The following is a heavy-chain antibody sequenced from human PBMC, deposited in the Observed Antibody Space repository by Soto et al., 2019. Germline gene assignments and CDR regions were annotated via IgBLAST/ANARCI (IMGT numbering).Heavy chain of an antibody. J-gene: IGHJ2*01. V-gene: IGHV3-21*01. D-gene: IGHD2-15*01. CDR2: ISSSSSYI. CDR1: GFTFSSYS. CDR3: ARDKVETILRYFAL. Sequence: EVQLVESGGGLVKPGGSLRLSCAASGFTFSSYSMNWVRQAPGKGLEWVSSISSSSSYIYYADSVKGRFTISRDNAKNSLYLQMNSLRAEDTAVYYCARDKVETILRYFALWGRGTLVTVSS.